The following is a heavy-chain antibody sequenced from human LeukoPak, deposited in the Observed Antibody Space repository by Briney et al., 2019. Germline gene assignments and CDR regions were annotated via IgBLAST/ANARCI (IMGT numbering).Heavy chain of an antibody. Sequence: QPGGSLRLSCAASGFTFRSYAMGGVRRAPGEGLGWGAFIRFDGGNKYYADSVKVRFIISRDNSENTLSLQMNSPRAEDTPGNSCAKERSYYDSGGYRYFDYWGQGTLVTVSS. D-gene: IGHD3-22*01. CDR1: GFTFRSYA. V-gene: IGHV3-30*02. J-gene: IGHJ4*02. CDR3: AKERSYYDSGGYRYFDY. CDR2: IRFDGGNK.